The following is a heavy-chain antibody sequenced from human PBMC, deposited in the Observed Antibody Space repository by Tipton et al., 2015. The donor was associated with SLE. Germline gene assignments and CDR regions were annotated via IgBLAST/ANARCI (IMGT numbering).Heavy chain of an antibody. CDR2: IYYSGST. V-gene: IGHV4-39*07. D-gene: IGHD1-14*01. J-gene: IGHJ4*02. CDR1: GGSISSSSYY. CDR3: ARANRKYSFDY. Sequence: TLSLTCTVSGGSISSSSYYWGWIRQPPGKGLEWIGSIYYSGSTYYNPSLKSRVTISVDTSKNQFSLKLSSVTAADTAVYYCARANRKYSFDYWGQGTLVTVSS.